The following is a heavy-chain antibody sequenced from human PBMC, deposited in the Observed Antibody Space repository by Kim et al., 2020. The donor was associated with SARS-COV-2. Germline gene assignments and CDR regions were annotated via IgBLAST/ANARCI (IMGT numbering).Heavy chain of an antibody. D-gene: IGHD5-18*01. CDR1: GFTFSSYA. CDR2: ISYDGSNK. Sequence: GGSLRLSCAASGFTFSSYAMHWVRQAPGKGLEWVAVISYDGSNKYYADSVKGRFTISRDNSKNTLYLQMNSLRAEDTAVYYCARDRIQLWFRVDYYYYG. CDR3: ARDRIQLWFRVDYYYYG. J-gene: IGHJ6*01. V-gene: IGHV3-30*04.